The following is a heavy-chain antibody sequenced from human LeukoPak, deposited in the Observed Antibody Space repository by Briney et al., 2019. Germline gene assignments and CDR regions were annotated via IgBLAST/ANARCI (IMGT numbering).Heavy chain of an antibody. CDR1: GFTFSSYA. CDR2: ISGSGGST. V-gene: IGHV3-23*01. Sequence: LGGSLRLSCAASGFTFSSYAMSWVRQAPGKGLEWVSVISGSGGSTYYADSVKGRFTISRDNFKNTLYLQMNSLRAEDTAVYYCARDRTGYYYDSSGLDYWGQGTLVTVSS. CDR3: ARDRTGYYYDSSGLDY. J-gene: IGHJ4*02. D-gene: IGHD3-22*01.